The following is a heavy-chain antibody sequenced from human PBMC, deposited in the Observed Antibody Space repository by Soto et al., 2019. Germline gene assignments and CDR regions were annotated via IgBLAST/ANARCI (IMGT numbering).Heavy chain of an antibody. D-gene: IGHD3-16*01. CDR3: AREGRFGSFFDY. CDR2: ISPNGGNK. Sequence: GSLRLSCAASGFAFGNFGIHWFRQAPGQGLEWVALISPNGGNKDYADSVKGRFTISRDNDQNKVFLQMNSLRGDDTALYFCAREGRFGSFFDYCGQGTLVTVSS. V-gene: IGHV3-30*03. J-gene: IGHJ4*02. CDR1: GFAFGNFG.